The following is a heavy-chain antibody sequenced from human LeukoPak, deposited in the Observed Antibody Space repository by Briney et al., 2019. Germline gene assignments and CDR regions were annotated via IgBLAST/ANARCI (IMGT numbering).Heavy chain of an antibody. CDR1: GFTFSSSA. J-gene: IGHJ4*02. D-gene: IGHD2/OR15-2a*01. V-gene: IGHV3-23*01. Sequence: GGSLRLSCAASGFTFSSSAMNWVRQAPGKGLEWVSAISGSGGSTYYADSVKGRVTISRDNSRNTLYLQMNSLRAEDTAVYYCAKGPLLWNWGQGTLVTVSS. CDR3: AKGPLLWN. CDR2: ISGSGGST.